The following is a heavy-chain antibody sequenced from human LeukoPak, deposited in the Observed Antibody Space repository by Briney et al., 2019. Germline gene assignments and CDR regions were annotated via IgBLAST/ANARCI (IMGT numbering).Heavy chain of an antibody. D-gene: IGHD3-16*02. Sequence: PSETLSLTCTVSGGSISSYYWGWIRQPPGKGLEWIGSIYYSGSTYYDPSLKSRVTISVDTSKNQFSLKLSSVTAADTAVYYCARLGGMITFGGVIVEYYFDYWGQGTLVTVSS. CDR3: ARLGGMITFGGVIVEYYFDY. J-gene: IGHJ4*02. V-gene: IGHV4-39*01. CDR2: IYYSGST. CDR1: GGSISSYY.